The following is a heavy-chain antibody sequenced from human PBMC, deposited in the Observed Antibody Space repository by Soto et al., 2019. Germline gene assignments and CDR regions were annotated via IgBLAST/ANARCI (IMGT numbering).Heavy chain of an antibody. CDR2: INPSSGGT. Sequence: GASVKVSCKASGYTFSDYYVHWVREAPGQGLEWMGWINPSSGGTIYTQRFQGRVTMTRDTSISTVYMELNSLRADDTAVYYCAKDQASGQGSFDSWGQGTLVTVSS. J-gene: IGHJ4*02. CDR3: AKDQASGQGSFDS. V-gene: IGHV1-2*02. D-gene: IGHD2-15*01. CDR1: GYTFSDYY.